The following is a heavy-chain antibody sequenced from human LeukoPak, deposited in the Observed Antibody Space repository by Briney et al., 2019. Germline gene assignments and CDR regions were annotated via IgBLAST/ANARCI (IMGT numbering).Heavy chain of an antibody. CDR2: IYHSGST. Sequence: SQTLSLTCTVSGGSISSGGYYWSWIRQPPGKGLEWIGYIYHSGSTYYNPSLKSRVTISVDRSKNQFSLKLSSVTAADTAVYYCARARDGNYFDYWGQGTLVTVSS. D-gene: IGHD1-14*01. J-gene: IGHJ4*02. V-gene: IGHV4-30-2*01. CDR1: GGSISSGGYY. CDR3: ARARDGNYFDY.